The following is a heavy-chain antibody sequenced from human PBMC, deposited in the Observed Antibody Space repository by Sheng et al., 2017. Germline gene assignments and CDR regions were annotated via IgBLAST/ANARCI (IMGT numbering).Heavy chain of an antibody. CDR3: ARGRMGDY. Sequence: QVQLQQWGAGLLKSSETLSLTCGVYGGFFTGYHWSWVRQPPGKGLEWIGEIYHDGSVNYNPSLKTRVTMSIDTSKDQFSLELRSVTAADTAVYYCARGRMGDYWGQGTHVTVSS. CDR1: GGFFTGYH. D-gene: IGHD3-16*01. V-gene: IGHV4-34*01. CDR2: IYHDGSV. J-gene: IGHJ4*02.